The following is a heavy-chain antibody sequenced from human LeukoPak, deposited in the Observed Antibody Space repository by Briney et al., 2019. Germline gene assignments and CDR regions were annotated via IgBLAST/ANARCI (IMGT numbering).Heavy chain of an antibody. Sequence: SETLSLTCTVSGGSISSHYWSWIRQPPGKGLEWIGYIYYSGSTNYNPSLKSRVTISVDTSKHQFSLTLSSVTAADTAVYYCARTATYYDFWSGYYTGYNWFDPWGQGTLVTVSS. CDR3: ARTATYYDFWSGYYTGYNWFDP. CDR2: IYYSGST. D-gene: IGHD3-3*01. CDR1: GGSISSHY. J-gene: IGHJ5*02. V-gene: IGHV4-59*11.